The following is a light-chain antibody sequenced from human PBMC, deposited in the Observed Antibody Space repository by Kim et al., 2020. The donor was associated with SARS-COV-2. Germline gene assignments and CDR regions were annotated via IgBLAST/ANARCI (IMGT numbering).Light chain of an antibody. J-gene: IGKJ4*01. CDR1: QSIASY. Sequence: DIQMTQSPSSLSASIGDRVTITCRASQSIASYLNWYQQKPGKAPNLLIYAASILQSGVPSRFSGSGSGTDFTLTISTLQPEDFATYYCQQSYRTPLTFGGGTKVDIK. V-gene: IGKV1-39*01. CDR3: QQSYRTPLT. CDR2: AAS.